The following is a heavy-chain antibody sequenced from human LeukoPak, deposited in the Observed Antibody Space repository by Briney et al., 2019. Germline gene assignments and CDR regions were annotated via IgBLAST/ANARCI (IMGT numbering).Heavy chain of an antibody. J-gene: IGHJ4*02. CDR2: IYTSGST. CDR3: AREELGVVVPAAIVY. CDR1: GGSISSYY. V-gene: IGHV4-4*07. Sequence: SETLSLTCTVSGGSISSYYWSWIRQPAGKGLEWIGRIYTSGSTDYNPSLKSQVTMSVDTSKNQFSLKLSSVTAADTAVYYCAREELGVVVPAAIVYWGQGTLVTVSS. D-gene: IGHD2-2*01.